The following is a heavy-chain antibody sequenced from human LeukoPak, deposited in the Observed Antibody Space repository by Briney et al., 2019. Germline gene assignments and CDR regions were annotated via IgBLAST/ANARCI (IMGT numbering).Heavy chain of an antibody. Sequence: GGSLRLSCAASGFTSSSYAMHWVRQAPGKGLEWVSGISWNSGSIGYADSVKGRFTISRDNAKNSLYLQMNSLRAEDTALYYCAKAIAVAGSYYYGMDVWGQGTTVTVSS. J-gene: IGHJ6*02. D-gene: IGHD6-19*01. CDR1: GFTSSSYA. V-gene: IGHV3-9*02. CDR2: ISWNSGSI. CDR3: AKAIAVAGSYYYGMDV.